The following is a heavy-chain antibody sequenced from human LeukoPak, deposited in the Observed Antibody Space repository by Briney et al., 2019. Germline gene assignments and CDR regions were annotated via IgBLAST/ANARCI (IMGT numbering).Heavy chain of an antibody. CDR2: IYQSGST. J-gene: IGHJ4*02. D-gene: IGHD2-2*01. CDR1: GYSISTGRY. V-gene: IGHV4-38-2*01. Sequence: SETLSLTCAVSGYSISTGRYWGWIRQPPGKGLEWIGSIYQSGSTYYNPSLKSRVTISVDTSKNQFSLNLRSVTAADTAVYYCARSLSTAGIDYWGQGALVTVSS. CDR3: ARSLSTAGIDY.